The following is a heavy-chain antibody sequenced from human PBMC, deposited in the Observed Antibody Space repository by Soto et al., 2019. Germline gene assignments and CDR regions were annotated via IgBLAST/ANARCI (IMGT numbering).Heavy chain of an antibody. J-gene: IGHJ4*02. V-gene: IGHV4-30-4*01. CDR2: IYYSGTT. D-gene: IGHD3-22*01. CDR1: GGSISSGDHY. Sequence: SETLSLTCTVSGGSISSGDHYWSWIRQPPGKGLEWIGYIYYSGTTYYNPPLKSRVTISVDTSKNQFSLRLSSVTAADTAVYYCATYYDSSGPTFDYWGQGTPVTVSS. CDR3: ATYYDSSGPTFDY.